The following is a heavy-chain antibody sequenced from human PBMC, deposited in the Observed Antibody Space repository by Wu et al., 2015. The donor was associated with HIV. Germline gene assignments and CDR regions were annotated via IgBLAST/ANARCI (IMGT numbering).Heavy chain of an antibody. Sequence: QVQLVQSGAELKKPGASVKVSCKASKYIFTAYYLHWIRQAPGQGLEWMGWINPSNGGTNFAQKFQGRVTMTKDTSIGTVYMEISRLTSDDTAVYFCATYGPGYNWMYKWGQGTLVTVSS. J-gene: IGHJ4*02. V-gene: IGHV1-2*02. D-gene: IGHD1-20*01. CDR3: ATYGPGYNWMYK. CDR1: KYIFTAYY. CDR2: INPSNGGT.